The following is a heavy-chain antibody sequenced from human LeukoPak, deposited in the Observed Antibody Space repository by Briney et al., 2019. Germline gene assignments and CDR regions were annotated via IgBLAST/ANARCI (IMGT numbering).Heavy chain of an antibody. Sequence: ASVKVSCKASGYTFTGYYMHWVRQAPGQGLEWMGWINPNSGGTNYAQKLQGRVTMTTDTSTSTAYMELRSLRSDDTAVYYCARDRPGYSSSWNYFDYWGQGTLVTVSS. CDR3: ARDRPGYSSSWNYFDY. CDR2: INPNSGGT. J-gene: IGHJ4*02. V-gene: IGHV1-2*02. D-gene: IGHD6-13*01. CDR1: GYTFTGYY.